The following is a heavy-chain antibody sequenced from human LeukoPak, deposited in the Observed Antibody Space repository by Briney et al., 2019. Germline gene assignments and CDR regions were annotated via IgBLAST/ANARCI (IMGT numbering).Heavy chain of an antibody. D-gene: IGHD2-2*01. CDR1: GFTFSSYA. CDR3: AKDPTGGIVVVPAAIDY. J-gene: IGHJ4*02. V-gene: IGHV3-23*01. Sequence: PGGSLRLSCAASGFTFSSYAMSWVRQAPGKGLEWVSAISGSGGSTYYADSVKGRFTISRDNSKNTLYLQMSSLRAEDTAVYYCAKDPTGGIVVVPAAIDYWGQGTLVTVSS. CDR2: ISGSGGST.